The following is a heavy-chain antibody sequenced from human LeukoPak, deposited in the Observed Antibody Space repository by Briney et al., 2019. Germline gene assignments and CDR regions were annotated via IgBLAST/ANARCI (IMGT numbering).Heavy chain of an antibody. CDR2: ISSSSSTI. CDR1: GFTVSSNY. D-gene: IGHD3-22*01. CDR3: ARDEGYESSGWFVY. Sequence: GGSLRLSCAASGFTVSSNYMSWVRQAPGKGLEWVSYISSSSSTIYYADSVKGRFTISRDNAKNSLYLQMNSLRAEDTAVYYCARDEGYESSGWFVYWGQGTLVTVSS. J-gene: IGHJ4*02. V-gene: IGHV3-48*01.